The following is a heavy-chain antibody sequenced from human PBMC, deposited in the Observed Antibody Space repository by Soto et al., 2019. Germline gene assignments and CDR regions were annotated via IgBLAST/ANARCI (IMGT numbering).Heavy chain of an antibody. V-gene: IGHV6-1*01. J-gene: IGHJ4*02. D-gene: IGHD3-10*01. CDR3: ARTSYYYGSGSYYNPLYYFDY. CDR2: TYYRSKWYN. Sequence: SQTLSLTCAISGDSVSSNSAAWNWIRQSPSRGLEWLGRTYYRSKWYNDYAVSVKSRITINPDTSKDQFSLQLNSVTPEDTAVYYCARTSYYYGSGSYYNPLYYFDYWGQGTLVTVSS. CDR1: GDSVSSNSAA.